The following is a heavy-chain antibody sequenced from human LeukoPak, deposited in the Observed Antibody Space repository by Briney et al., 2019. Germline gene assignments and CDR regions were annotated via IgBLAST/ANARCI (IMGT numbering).Heavy chain of an antibody. Sequence: PGGSLRLSCAASGFTFSSYGMHWVRQAPGKGLEWVAVIWYDGSNKYYADSVKGRFTISRDNSKNTLYLQMNSLRAEDTAVYYCARDAFVVVITTAYNWFDPWGQGTLVTVSS. CDR1: GFTFSSYG. V-gene: IGHV3-33*01. CDR3: ARDAFVVVITTAYNWFDP. CDR2: IWYDGSNK. D-gene: IGHD3-22*01. J-gene: IGHJ5*02.